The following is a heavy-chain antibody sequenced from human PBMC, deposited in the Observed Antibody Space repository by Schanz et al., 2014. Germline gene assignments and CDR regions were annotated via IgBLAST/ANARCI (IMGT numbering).Heavy chain of an antibody. J-gene: IGHJ4*02. CDR2: ITPTLGKV. Sequence: QVQLVQSGAEVKKPGASVKISCKASGYTFRSYTVSWVRQAPGQGLEWMGRITPTLGKVDYAQKFQGRVTITADISTSTAYMELISLTSEDTAVYYCARDPQYYYGSGRGYWGQGTLVTVST. D-gene: IGHD3-10*01. CDR1: GYTFRSYT. CDR3: ARDPQYYYGSGRGY. V-gene: IGHV1-69*09.